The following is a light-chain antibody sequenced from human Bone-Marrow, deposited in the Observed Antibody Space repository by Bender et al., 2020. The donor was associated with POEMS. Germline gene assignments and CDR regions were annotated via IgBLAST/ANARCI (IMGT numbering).Light chain of an antibody. CDR1: TLDDKY. Sequence: SYELTQPPSVSVSPGQTASITCSGDTLDDKYVCWYQQRPGQSPLLVIYQDTRRPSGVPDRFSGSKSGTSASLGITGLQADDEADYYCQSYDNSLSAYVFGIGTKVTVL. V-gene: IGLV3-1*01. J-gene: IGLJ1*01. CDR2: QDT. CDR3: QSYDNSLSAYV.